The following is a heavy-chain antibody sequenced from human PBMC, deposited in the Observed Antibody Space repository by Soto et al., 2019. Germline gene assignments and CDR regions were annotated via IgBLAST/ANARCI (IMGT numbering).Heavy chain of an antibody. D-gene: IGHD4-17*01. CDR2: VNHGGTS. V-gene: IGHV4-34*01. CDR1: GGSFSGYY. J-gene: IGHJ6*02. Sequence: SETLSVTCAVHGGSFSGYYWDGIRQPPGKGLEWIGEVNHGGTSNYNPSLKSRAIISVDTSKNQFSLKLTSVTAEDTALYFCARASFLRSGSLFPGLDVWGQGTT. CDR3: ARASFLRSGSLFPGLDV.